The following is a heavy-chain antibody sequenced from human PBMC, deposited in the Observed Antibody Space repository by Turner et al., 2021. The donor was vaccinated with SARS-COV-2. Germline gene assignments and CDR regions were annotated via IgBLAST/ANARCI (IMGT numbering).Heavy chain of an antibody. J-gene: IGHJ4*02. D-gene: IGHD2-21*02. CDR3: ATGYAYCGGDCSIDY. CDR2: FDPEDDET. CDR1: GYTLTELS. Sequence: QVQLVQSGAEVKKPGASVKVSCKVSGYTLTELSMHWVRQAPGKGLEWMGGFDPEDDETIYAQKFQGRVTMTEDTSADTAYMELSSLRSEDTAVYYCATGYAYCGGDCSIDYWGQGTLVTVSS. V-gene: IGHV1-24*01.